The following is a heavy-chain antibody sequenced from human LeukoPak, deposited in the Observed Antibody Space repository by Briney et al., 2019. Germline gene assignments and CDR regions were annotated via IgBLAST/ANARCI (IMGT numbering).Heavy chain of an antibody. D-gene: IGHD3-16*02. CDR1: GYTFTSYG. CDR3: ARQRVESYYDYVWGSYRSHFDY. V-gene: IGHV1-18*01. CDR2: ISAYNGNT. J-gene: IGHJ4*02. Sequence: ASVKVSCKASGYTFTSYGISWVRQAPGQGLEWMGWISAYNGNTNYAQKLQGRVTMTTDTSTSTAYMELRSLRSDDTAVYYCARQRVESYYDYVWGSYRSHFDYWGQGTLVTVSS.